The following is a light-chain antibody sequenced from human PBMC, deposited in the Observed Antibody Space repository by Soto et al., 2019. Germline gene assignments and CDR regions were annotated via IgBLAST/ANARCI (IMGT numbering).Light chain of an antibody. CDR3: SSYSSSSTQV. V-gene: IGLV2-14*01. Sequence: QSVLTQPASVSGSPGQSITMSCTGTSSDVGDYKYVSWYQQHPGKAPKLVIYAINNRPSGFSNRFSGSKSGNTASLTISGLQAEDEADYYCSSYSSSSTQVFGAGTKVTVL. CDR1: SSDVGDYKY. J-gene: IGLJ1*01. CDR2: AIN.